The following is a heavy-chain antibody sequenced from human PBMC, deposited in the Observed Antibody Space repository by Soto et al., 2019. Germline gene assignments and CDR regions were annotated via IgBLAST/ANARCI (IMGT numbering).Heavy chain of an antibody. CDR1: GFTFSKAW. V-gene: IGHV3-15*01. CDR2: IKSQNYGGTT. CDR3: TTDRGRAEAVIFDS. Sequence: EVQLVESGGGLVKPGESLILSCAASGFTFSKAWMTWARQVPGKGLEWVGRIKSQNYGGTTDYAAHVQGRFTISRDDSKNTLNLQINSLKVEETAVYHCTTDRGRAEAVIFDSWGQGTLVTVSS. J-gene: IGHJ4*02. D-gene: IGHD2-15*01.